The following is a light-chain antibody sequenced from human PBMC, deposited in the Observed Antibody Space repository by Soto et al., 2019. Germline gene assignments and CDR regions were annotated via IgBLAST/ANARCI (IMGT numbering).Light chain of an antibody. CDR1: SSNIGANYE. V-gene: IGLV1-40*01. Sequence: QSVLTQPPSVSGAPGQRVTISCTGSSSNIGANYEIHWYQQLPGTAPKLLIYGSHNRPSGVPDRFSGSKSGTSASLAITGLQAEDEADYYCQSYDSSLSGYVFGTGTKVHRP. CDR2: GSH. CDR3: QSYDSSLSGYV. J-gene: IGLJ1*01.